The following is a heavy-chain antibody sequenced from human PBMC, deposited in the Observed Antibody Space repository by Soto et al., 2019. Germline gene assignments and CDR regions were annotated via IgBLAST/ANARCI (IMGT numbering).Heavy chain of an antibody. CDR3: AKVSSFSGYFDWYPFDY. V-gene: IGHV3-23*01. Sequence: GGSLRLSCAASGFTFSSYAMSWVRQAPGKGLEWVSAISGSGGSTYYADSVKGRFTISRDNSKNTLYLQMNSLRAEDTAVYYCAKVSSFSGYFDWYPFDYWGQGTLVTVSS. CDR2: ISGSGGST. CDR1: GFTFSSYA. J-gene: IGHJ4*02. D-gene: IGHD3-9*01.